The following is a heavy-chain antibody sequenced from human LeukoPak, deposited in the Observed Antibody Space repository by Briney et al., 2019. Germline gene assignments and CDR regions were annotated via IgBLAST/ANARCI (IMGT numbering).Heavy chain of an antibody. J-gene: IGHJ4*02. CDR3: ARLNYYDSSGVDY. CDR1: GGSFSGYY. V-gene: IGHV4-34*01. CDR2: IYHSGST. Sequence: SETLSLTCAVYGGSFSGYYWSWIRQPPGKGLEWIGEIYHSGSTNYNPSLKSRVTISVDTSKNQFSLKLSSVTAADTAVYYCARLNYYDSSGVDYWGQGTLVTVSS. D-gene: IGHD3-22*01.